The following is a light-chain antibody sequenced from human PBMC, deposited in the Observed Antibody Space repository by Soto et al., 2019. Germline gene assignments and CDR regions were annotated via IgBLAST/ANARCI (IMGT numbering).Light chain of an antibody. CDR3: QQTYTTPYS. CDR2: GTS. V-gene: IGKV1-39*01. CDR1: QSASNY. Sequence: DIQMTQSPPSLSASVGDRVTITCRASQSASNYLHWYQQKPGKVPKLPVYGTSSLQSGVPSRFAGSGSETEFFLTISSLQLDDLATYYCQQTYTTPYSFGGGTKVDIK. J-gene: IGKJ2*03.